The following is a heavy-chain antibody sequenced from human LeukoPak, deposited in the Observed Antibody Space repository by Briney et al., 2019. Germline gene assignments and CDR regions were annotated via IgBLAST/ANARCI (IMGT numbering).Heavy chain of an antibody. D-gene: IGHD4-17*01. V-gene: IGHV4-4*02. Sequence: SGTLSLTCGVSGGSISTSHWWSWVRQAPGKGLEWIGEIYHSGSTNYNPSLKSRVTISVDKSQNQFSLKVKSETAADTAVYYCARKEYGDPSRAFHIWGQGTVVTVSS. CDR3: ARKEYGDPSRAFHI. CDR2: IYHSGST. CDR1: GGSISTSHW. J-gene: IGHJ3*02.